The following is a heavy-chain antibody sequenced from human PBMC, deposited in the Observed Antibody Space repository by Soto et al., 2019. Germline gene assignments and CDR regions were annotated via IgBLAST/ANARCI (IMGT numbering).Heavy chain of an antibody. J-gene: IGHJ4*02. D-gene: IGHD6-19*01. CDR2: ISGSGGST. CDR1: GFTFSSYA. CDR3: AKDFVPAVAHGTFDY. V-gene: IGHV3-23*01. Sequence: EVQLLESGGGLVQPGGSLRLSCAASGFTFSSYAMSWVRQAPGKGLEWVSAISGSGGSTYYADSVKGRFTISRDNSKNTLYLQMNGLRAEDTAVYYCAKDFVPAVAHGTFDYWGQGTLVTVSS.